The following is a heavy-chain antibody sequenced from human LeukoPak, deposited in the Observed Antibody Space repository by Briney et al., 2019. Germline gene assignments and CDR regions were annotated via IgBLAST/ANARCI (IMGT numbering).Heavy chain of an antibody. V-gene: IGHV3-9*01. CDR3: AKDPYSNPTYYFYY. CDR1: GFTFDDYA. J-gene: IGHJ4*02. CDR2: ISWNSGSI. D-gene: IGHD4-11*01. Sequence: PGRSLRLSCAASGFTFDDYAMHWVPQAPGKGLEWVSGISWNSGSIGYADSVKGRFTISRDNAKNSLYLQMNSLRAEDTALYYCAKDPYSNPTYYFYYWGQGTLVTVSS.